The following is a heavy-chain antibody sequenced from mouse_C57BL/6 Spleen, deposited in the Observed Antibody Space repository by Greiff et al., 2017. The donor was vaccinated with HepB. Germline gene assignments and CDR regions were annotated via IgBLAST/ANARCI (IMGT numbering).Heavy chain of an antibody. V-gene: IGHV1-18*01. Sequence: VQLQQSGPELVKPGASVKIPCKASGYTFTDYNMDWVKQSHGKSLEWIGDINPNNGGTIYNQKFKHKATLTVDKSTSTAYMELRILTSEDTAVYYCSRSDYYGSSQGAMDYWGQGTSVTVSA. J-gene: IGHJ4*01. CDR1: GYTFTDYN. CDR2: INPNNGGT. D-gene: IGHD1-1*01. CDR3: SRSDYYGSSQGAMDY.